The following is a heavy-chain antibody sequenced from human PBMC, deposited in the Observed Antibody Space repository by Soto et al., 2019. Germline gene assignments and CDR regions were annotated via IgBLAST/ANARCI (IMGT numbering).Heavy chain of an antibody. CDR3: ARQGGWFGELYYYYGMDV. Sequence: QLQLQESGPGLVKPSETLSLTCTVSGGSISSSSYYWGWIRQPPGKGLEWIGSIYYSGSTYYNPSLKSRVTISVDTSKNQFSLKLSSVTASDTAVHYCARQGGWFGELYYYYGMDVWGQGTTVTVSS. J-gene: IGHJ6*02. CDR2: IYYSGST. V-gene: IGHV4-39*01. D-gene: IGHD3-10*01. CDR1: GGSISSSSYY.